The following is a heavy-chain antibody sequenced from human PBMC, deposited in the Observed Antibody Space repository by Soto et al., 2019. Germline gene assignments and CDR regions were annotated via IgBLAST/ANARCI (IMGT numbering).Heavy chain of an antibody. Sequence: GGSLRLSCAASGFTFSSYAMSWVRQAPGKGLEWVSAISGSGGSTYYADTVKGRFTISRDNSKNTLYLQMNSLIAEYTAVYYCAKVFLLRYFVNWGQGTLVTVSS. V-gene: IGHV3-23*01. CDR1: GFTFSSYA. CDR3: AKVFLLRYFVN. CDR2: ISGSGGST. D-gene: IGHD3-9*01. J-gene: IGHJ4*02.